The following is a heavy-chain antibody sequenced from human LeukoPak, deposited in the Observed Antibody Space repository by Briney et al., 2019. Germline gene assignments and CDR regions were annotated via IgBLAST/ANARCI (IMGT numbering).Heavy chain of an antibody. D-gene: IGHD3-16*01. Sequence: GGSLRLSCEPSGFTFWNYGVHWVRQAPGKGLEWVAVISYDGRNQHYADSVKGRFTISRDNSKNTVYLQLNSLRADDTAAYYCAKDRRMMSAYYGMDVWGQGTTVTVSS. CDR1: GFTFWNYG. V-gene: IGHV3-30*18. J-gene: IGHJ6*02. CDR2: ISYDGRNQ. CDR3: AKDRRMMSAYYGMDV.